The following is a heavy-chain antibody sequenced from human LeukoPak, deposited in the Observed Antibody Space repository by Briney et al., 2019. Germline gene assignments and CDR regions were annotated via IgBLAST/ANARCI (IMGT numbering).Heavy chain of an antibody. CDR1: GYTFTGYY. Sequence: ASVKVSCKASGYTFTGYYMHWVRQAPGQGLEWMGWINPNSGGTNYAQKFQGRVTMTRDTSISTAYMELSRLRSDDTAVYYCARTIFWSGYQYFDDWGQGNVVTVSS. CDR2: INPNSGGT. V-gene: IGHV1-2*02. J-gene: IGHJ4*02. D-gene: IGHD3-3*01. CDR3: ARTIFWSGYQYFDD.